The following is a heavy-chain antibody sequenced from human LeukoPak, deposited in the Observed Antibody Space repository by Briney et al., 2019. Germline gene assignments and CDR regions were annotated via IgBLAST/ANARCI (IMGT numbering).Heavy chain of an antibody. CDR3: ARGIQETTYDQWYYFDY. CDR2: IYYSGST. V-gene: IGHV4-59*01. CDR1: GGSLSSYY. J-gene: IGHJ4*02. D-gene: IGHD2/OR15-2a*01. Sequence: SETLSLTCTVSGGSLSSYYWSWIRQPPGQGLEWIGYIYYSGSTNYNPSLKSPVTISVDTSKNQFSLKLSSVTAADTAVYYCARGIQETTYDQWYYFDYWGQGTLVTVSS.